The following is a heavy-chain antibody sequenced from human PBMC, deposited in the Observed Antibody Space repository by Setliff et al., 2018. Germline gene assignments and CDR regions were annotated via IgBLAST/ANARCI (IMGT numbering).Heavy chain of an antibody. CDR3: ARDHGIVPGVDYMDV. D-gene: IGHD1-26*01. V-gene: IGHV3-48*03. J-gene: IGHJ6*03. CDR1: GFTFSSYE. CDR2: ISRGGNTI. Sequence: PGGSLRLSCAASGFTFSSYEMNWVRQAPGKGLEWVSYISRGGNTIYYADSMKGRFTISRDNAKNTLYLQMNSLRADDTAVYYCARDHGIVPGVDYMDVWGKGTTVTVSS.